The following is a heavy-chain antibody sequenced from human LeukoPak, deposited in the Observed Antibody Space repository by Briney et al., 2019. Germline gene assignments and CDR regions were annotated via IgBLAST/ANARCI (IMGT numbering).Heavy chain of an antibody. CDR1: GGSINSGAYS. V-gene: IGHV4-30-2*01. CDR2: IYHSGST. J-gene: IGHJ4*02. Sequence: SQTLSLTCTVSGGSINSGAYSWSWIRKPPGTGLEWIGYIYHSGSTYYNPSLKSRVTISIDRSKNEFFLKLSSVTAADTAVYYCARGDYSFDYWGRGTLVTVSS. CDR3: ARGDYSFDY.